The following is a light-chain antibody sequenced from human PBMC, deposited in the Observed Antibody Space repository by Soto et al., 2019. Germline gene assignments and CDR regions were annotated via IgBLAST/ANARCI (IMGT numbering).Light chain of an antibody. V-gene: IGKV1-39*01. Sequence: DIQMTQSPSSLSASVGDRVTITCRASQSIISYLNWYQQKPGKAPKLLIYAASSLQSGVPSRFSGSGSGTDFTLTISSLQPEDFATYYCQQSYSTPSNTFGQGTKLEIK. J-gene: IGKJ2*01. CDR1: QSIISY. CDR2: AAS. CDR3: QQSYSTPSNT.